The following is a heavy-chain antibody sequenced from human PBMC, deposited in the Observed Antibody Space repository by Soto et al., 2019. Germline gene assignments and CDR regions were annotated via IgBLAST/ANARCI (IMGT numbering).Heavy chain of an antibody. V-gene: IGHV1-69*13. CDR1: GGTFSSYA. Sequence: GASVKVSCKASGGTFSSYAISWVRQAPGQGLEWMGGIIPIFGTANYAQKFQGRVTITADESTSTAYMELSSLRSEDTAVYYCARDRTGIYYYYGMDVWGQGTTVTVSS. D-gene: IGHD1-20*01. J-gene: IGHJ6*02. CDR2: IIPIFGTA. CDR3: ARDRTGIYYYYGMDV.